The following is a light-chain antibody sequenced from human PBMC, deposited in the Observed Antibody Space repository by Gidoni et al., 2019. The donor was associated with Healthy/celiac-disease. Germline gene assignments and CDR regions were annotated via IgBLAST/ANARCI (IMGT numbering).Light chain of an antibody. CDR1: QSISSW. CDR2: KAS. Sequence: IQMTQSPSTLSASVGDRVTITCWASQSISSWLAWYQQKPGKATKLLIYKASSLESGVPSRFSGSGSGTEFTLTISSLQPDDFATYYCQQYNSYPWTFGQGTKVEIK. V-gene: IGKV1-5*03. CDR3: QQYNSYPWT. J-gene: IGKJ1*01.